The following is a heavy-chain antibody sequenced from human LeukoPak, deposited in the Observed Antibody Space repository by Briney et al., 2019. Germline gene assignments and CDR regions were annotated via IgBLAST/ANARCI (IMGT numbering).Heavy chain of an antibody. CDR2: INHSGST. J-gene: IGHJ4*02. Sequence: SETLSLTCAVYGGSFSGYYWSWIRQPPGKGLEWIGEINHSGSTNYNPSLKSRVTISVDTSKNQFSLKLSSVTAADTAVYYCARRDIVVVPAYFDYWGQGTLVTVSS. CDR3: ARRDIVVVPAYFDY. CDR1: GGSFSGYY. D-gene: IGHD2-2*01. V-gene: IGHV4-34*01.